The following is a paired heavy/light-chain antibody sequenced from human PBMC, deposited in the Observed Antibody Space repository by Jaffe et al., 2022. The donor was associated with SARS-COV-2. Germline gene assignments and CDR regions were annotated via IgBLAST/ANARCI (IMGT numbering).Heavy chain of an antibody. CDR1: GFTFSSYW. CDR3: AREMGLVRGFFNKYYFEY. D-gene: IGHD3-10*01. J-gene: IGHJ4*02. CDR2: IKQDGSDK. V-gene: IGHV3-7*01. Sequence: EVQLVESGGGLVQPGGSLRLSCAASGFTFSSYWMSWVRQAPGKGLEWVANIKQDGSDKYYVDSVKGRFTISRDNAKNSLYLQMNSLRAEDSAVYYCAREMGLVRGFFNKYYFEYWGQGTLVTVSS.
Light chain of an antibody. V-gene: IGKV3-20*01. CDR2: GAS. Sequence: EIVLTQSPGTLSLSPGERATLSCRASQSVSNSYLAWYQQKPGQAPRLLIYGASSRATGIPDRFSGSGSGTDFTLTISRLEPEDFAVYYCQQYGSSPLTFGQGTKVEFK. CDR3: QQYGSSPLT. J-gene: IGKJ1*01. CDR1: QSVSNSY.